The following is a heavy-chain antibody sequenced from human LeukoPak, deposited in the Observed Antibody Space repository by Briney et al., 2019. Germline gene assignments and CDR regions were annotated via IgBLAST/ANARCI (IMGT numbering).Heavy chain of an antibody. CDR1: GFTFSSYT. D-gene: IGHD6-13*01. V-gene: IGHV3-48*01. Sequence: GGSLRLSCAASGFTFSSYTMNWVRQAPGKGLEWVSYISSSGSSISYADSVKSRFTISRDNAKNSLYLQMNSLRAEDTAVYYCARYTSQWAAADPYWGQGTLVTVSS. CDR2: ISSSGSSI. CDR3: ARYTSQWAAADPY. J-gene: IGHJ4*02.